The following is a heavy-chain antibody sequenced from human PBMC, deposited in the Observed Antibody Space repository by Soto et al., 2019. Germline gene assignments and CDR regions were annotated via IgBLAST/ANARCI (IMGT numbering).Heavy chain of an antibody. J-gene: IGHJ4*02. V-gene: IGHV3-23*01. CDR1: VFSMSNHA. D-gene: IGHD3-9*01. CDR2: ISSTGSKT. Sequence: PVGSLRLSCVFSVFSMSNHALTCVRHSPGKWLEWVSSISSTGSKTYYADSIKGRFTISRDNSKNTVFLQMNSLRPDDMAFYFCARETKTFMNGYYEVWGQGTLVKVSS. CDR3: ARETKTFMNGYYEV.